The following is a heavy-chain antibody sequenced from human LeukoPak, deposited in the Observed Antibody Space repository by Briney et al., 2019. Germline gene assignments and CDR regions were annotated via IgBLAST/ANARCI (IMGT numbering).Heavy chain of an antibody. CDR2: IYYSGST. CDR1: GGSLSNYF. J-gene: IGHJ4*02. D-gene: IGHD3-22*01. CDR3: ARVYSSGLDY. V-gene: IGHV4-59*01. Sequence: SETLSLTCTVSGGSLSNYFWSWIRQPPGKGLEWIGYIYYSGSTNYNPSLNSRLSMSIDTSKNQFSLNLSSVTAADTAIYYCARVYSSGLDYWGQRTLVTVSS.